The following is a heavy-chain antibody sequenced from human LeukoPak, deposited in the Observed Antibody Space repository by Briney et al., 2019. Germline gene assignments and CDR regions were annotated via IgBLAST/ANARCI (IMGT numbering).Heavy chain of an antibody. D-gene: IGHD2-15*01. CDR3: ARGLVGCSGGSCYSHDY. CDR2: INHSGST. V-gene: IGHV4-34*01. CDR1: GGSFSGYY. Sequence: KPSETLSLTCAVYGGSFSGYYWSWIRQPPGKGLEWLGEINHSGSTNYNPSLKSRVTISVDTSKNQFSLKLSSVTAADTAVYYCARGLVGCSGGSCYSHDYWGQGTLVTVSS. J-gene: IGHJ4*02.